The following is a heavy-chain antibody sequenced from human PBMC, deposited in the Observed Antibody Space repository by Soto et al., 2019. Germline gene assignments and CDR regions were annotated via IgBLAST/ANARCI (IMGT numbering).Heavy chain of an antibody. CDR3: ARTTYSSSPEGMDV. CDR2: ISYDGSNK. D-gene: IGHD6-6*01. Sequence: LRLSCAASGFTFSSYAMHWVRQAPGKGLEWVAVISYDGSNKYYADSVKGRSTISRDNSKNTLYLQMNSLRAEDTAVYYCARTTYSSSPEGMDVWGQGTTVTVSS. V-gene: IGHV3-30-3*01. CDR1: GFTFSSYA. J-gene: IGHJ6*02.